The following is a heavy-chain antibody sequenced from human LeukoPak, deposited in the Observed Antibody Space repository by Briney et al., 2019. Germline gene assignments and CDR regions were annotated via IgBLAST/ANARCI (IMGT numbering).Heavy chain of an antibody. CDR2: INPNSGGT. CDR3: ARGDYGGLWFDP. Sequence: GASGKLSCKASGYTFTGYYTHWVRQAPGQGHEWMGWINPNSGGTNYAQKFQGRVNMTRDTCISTAYMELSRLRSEDTAVYYCARGDYGGLWFDPWGQGALVSVSS. V-gene: IGHV1-2*02. CDR1: GYTFTGYY. D-gene: IGHD4-17*01. J-gene: IGHJ5*02.